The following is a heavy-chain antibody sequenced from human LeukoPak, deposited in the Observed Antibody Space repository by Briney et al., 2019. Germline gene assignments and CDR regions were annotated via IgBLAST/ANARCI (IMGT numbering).Heavy chain of an antibody. CDR3: AKGGGYDHYGMDV. J-gene: IGHJ6*02. D-gene: IGHD2-15*01. Sequence: GGSLRLSCAASGFTFSSYAMSWVRQAPGKGLEWVSAISGSGGSTNYADSVKGRFTISRGNSKNTLYLQMNSLRAEDTAVYYCAKGGGYDHYGMDVWGQGTTVTVSS. V-gene: IGHV3-23*01. CDR1: GFTFSSYA. CDR2: ISGSGGST.